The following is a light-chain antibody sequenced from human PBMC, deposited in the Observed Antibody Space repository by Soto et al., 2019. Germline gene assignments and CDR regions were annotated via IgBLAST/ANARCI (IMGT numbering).Light chain of an antibody. V-gene: IGKV3-11*01. CDR2: DAS. J-gene: IGKJ4*01. Sequence: EIVLTQSPGTLSLSPGERATLSCRASQSVSSNLAWYQQKPGQAPRLLIYDASNRATGIPARFSGSGSGTDFTLTISSLEPEDFGVYYCQQRSNWPPVTFGGGTKVDNK. CDR3: QQRSNWPPVT. CDR1: QSVSSN.